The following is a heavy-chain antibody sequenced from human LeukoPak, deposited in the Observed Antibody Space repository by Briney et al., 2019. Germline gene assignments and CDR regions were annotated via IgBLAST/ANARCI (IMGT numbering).Heavy chain of an antibody. CDR1: GYTFTGYF. CDR2: INPNSGGT. Sequence: ASVKVSCKASGYTFTGYFIHWVRQAPGQGLEWMGWINPNSGGTNYLQKFQGRVTMTRDTSISTAYMELSRLRSDDTAVYYCARDDRFDGAFDIWSQGTMVTVSS. D-gene: IGHD3-16*01. V-gene: IGHV1-2*02. J-gene: IGHJ3*02. CDR3: ARDDRFDGAFDI.